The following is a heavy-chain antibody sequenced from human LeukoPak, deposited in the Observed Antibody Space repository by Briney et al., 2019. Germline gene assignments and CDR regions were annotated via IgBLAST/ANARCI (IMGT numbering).Heavy chain of an antibody. V-gene: IGHV3-33*01. Sequence: PGGSLRLSCAASGFTFSSYGMHWVRQAPGKGLEWVAVIWYDGSNKYYADSVQGRFTISRDNSTNTLYLQMNSLRAEDTAVYYCARDNSSSSPPAGTFDYWGQGTLVTVSS. J-gene: IGHJ4*02. D-gene: IGHD6-13*01. CDR3: ARDNSSSSPPAGTFDY. CDR2: IWYDGSNK. CDR1: GFTFSSYG.